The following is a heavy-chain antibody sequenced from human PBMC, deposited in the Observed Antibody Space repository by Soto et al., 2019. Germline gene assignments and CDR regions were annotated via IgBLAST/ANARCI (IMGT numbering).Heavy chain of an antibody. V-gene: IGHV3-30-3*01. Sequence: QVQLVESGGGVVQPGRSLRLSCAASGFTFSSYAMHWVRQAPGKGLEWVAVISYDGSNKYYADSVKGRFTISRDNSKNTLVLPMDHLRAEDTGVYYCARVPSFCWPAHFDYWGQGTLVTVSS. CDR2: ISYDGSNK. J-gene: IGHJ4*02. CDR1: GFTFSSYA. D-gene: IGHD3-3*01. CDR3: ARVPSFCWPAHFDY.